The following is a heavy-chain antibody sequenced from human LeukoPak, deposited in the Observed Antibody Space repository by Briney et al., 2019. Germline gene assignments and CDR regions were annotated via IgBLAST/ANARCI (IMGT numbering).Heavy chain of an antibody. J-gene: IGHJ4*02. CDR3: AKDGQVATIGDY. CDR2: ISGSGTNT. V-gene: IGHV3-23*01. CDR1: GFTFSSYA. D-gene: IGHD5-12*01. Sequence: GGSLRLSCAASGFTFSSYAMSWVRQAPGKGLEWVSAISGSGTNTYYADSVKGRFTISRDNSKNSLYLQMNSLRAEDTAVYYCAKDGQVATIGDYWGQGTLVTVSS.